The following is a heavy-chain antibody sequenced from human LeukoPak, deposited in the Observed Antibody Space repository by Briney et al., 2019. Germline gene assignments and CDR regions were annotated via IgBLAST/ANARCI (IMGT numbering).Heavy chain of an antibody. Sequence: SETLSLTCTVSGGSINSSSYYWGWIRQPPGKGLEWIGSIYHSGSTYYNPSLKSRVTISVDTSKKQFSLKLSSVTAADTAVYYCVRVGYDLHFDYWGQGTLVTVSS. J-gene: IGHJ4*02. CDR1: GGSINSSSYY. CDR2: IYHSGST. V-gene: IGHV4-39*07. CDR3: VRVGYDLHFDY. D-gene: IGHD5-12*01.